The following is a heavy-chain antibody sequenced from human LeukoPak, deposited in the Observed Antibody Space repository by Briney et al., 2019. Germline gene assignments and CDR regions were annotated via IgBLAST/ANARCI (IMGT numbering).Heavy chain of an antibody. CDR3: ARLITGTTTAFDI. D-gene: IGHD1-7*01. CDR1: GGSISGYY. J-gene: IGHJ3*02. CDR2: VYTSWST. V-gene: IGHV4-4*07. Sequence: SETLSLTCSVSGGSISGYYWTWIRQPAGQGLELIGRVYTSWSTRSYSSLKTRLPMSVATPQNQFSLKLSSVTAADTAVYYCARLITGTTTAFDIWGQGTMVTVSS.